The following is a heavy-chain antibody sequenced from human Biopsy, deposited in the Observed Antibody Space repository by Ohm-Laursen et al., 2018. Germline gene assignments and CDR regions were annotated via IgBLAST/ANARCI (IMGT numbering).Heavy chain of an antibody. D-gene: IGHD3-22*01. CDR3: TRGGYYYDSLAYYYWFDP. CDR2: INVKTGDT. CDR1: GYTFTGYH. Sequence: SVTASCTASGYTFTGYHVHWARQAPGQGLGCMGWINVKTGDTNYAQKFQGRVTMTRDTSISTAYVDLSSLRSDDTAVYYCTRGGYYYDSLAYYYWFDPWGQGTLVTVSS. V-gene: IGHV1-2*02. J-gene: IGHJ5*02.